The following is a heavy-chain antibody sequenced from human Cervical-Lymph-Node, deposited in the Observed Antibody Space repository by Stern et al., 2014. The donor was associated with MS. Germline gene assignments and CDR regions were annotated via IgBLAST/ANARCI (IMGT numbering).Heavy chain of an antibody. Sequence: EVQLVESGGGFVQPGGSLRLSCAASGFTFSSYWMHWVRQAPGKGLVWVSRINSDGSSTSYADSVKGRFTISRDNAKNTLYLQMNSLRAEDTAVYYCAREGGSSRGFDYWGQGTLVTVSS. J-gene: IGHJ4*02. D-gene: IGHD6-13*01. CDR1: GFTFSSYW. CDR2: INSDGSST. CDR3: AREGGSSRGFDY. V-gene: IGHV3-74*01.